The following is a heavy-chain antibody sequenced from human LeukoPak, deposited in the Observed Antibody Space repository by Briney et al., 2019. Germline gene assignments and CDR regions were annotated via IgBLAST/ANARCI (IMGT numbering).Heavy chain of an antibody. J-gene: IGHJ4*02. CDR2: IYYSGTT. D-gene: IGHD3-22*01. CDR1: GDSISNYY. CDR3: ASFNYYDSSGYSKGFDY. Sequence: PSETLSLTCTVSGDSISNYYWSWIRQPPGKGLEQIGYIYYSGTTYYNPSLKSRVTISVDTSKNQFSLKLSSVTAADTAVYYCASFNYYDSSGYSKGFDYWGQGTLVTVSS. V-gene: IGHV4-59*12.